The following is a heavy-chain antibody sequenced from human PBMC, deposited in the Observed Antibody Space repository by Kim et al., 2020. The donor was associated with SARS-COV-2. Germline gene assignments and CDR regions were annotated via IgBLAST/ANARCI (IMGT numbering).Heavy chain of an antibody. V-gene: IGHV4-39*07. CDR3: ARSQGILGGSSYY. CDR1: GGSISSSSYY. Sequence: SETLSLTCTVSGGSISSSSYYWGWIRQPPGKGLEWIGSIYYSGSTYYNPSLKSRVTISVDTSKNQFSLKLSSVTAADTAVYYCARSQGILGGSSYYWGQGTLVTVSS. D-gene: IGHD6-6*01. CDR2: IYYSGST. J-gene: IGHJ4*02.